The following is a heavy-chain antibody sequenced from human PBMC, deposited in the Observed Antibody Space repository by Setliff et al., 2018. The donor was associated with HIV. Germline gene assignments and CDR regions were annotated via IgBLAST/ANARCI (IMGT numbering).Heavy chain of an antibody. CDR2: IRSKAYGGTT. CDR3: VGHYYDPLTGYYVWFFDV. Sequence: PGGSLRLSCRGSGFTFDDYSMSWVRQAPGKGLEWVGFIRSKAYGGTTSYAAPVKDRFTISRDDSRNTLYLQMNSMKSDDTATYYCVGHYYDPLTGYYVWFFDVWGRGTLVTVSS. CDR1: GFTFDDYS. D-gene: IGHD3-9*01. V-gene: IGHV3-49*04. J-gene: IGHJ2*01.